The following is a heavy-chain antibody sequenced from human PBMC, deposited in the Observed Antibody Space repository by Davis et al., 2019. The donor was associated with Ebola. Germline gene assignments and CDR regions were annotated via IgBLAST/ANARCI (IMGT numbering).Heavy chain of an antibody. CDR3: GRGDSSGVIYYYNYGIEG. CDR1: GYTFTGYY. CDR2: INPNSGGT. D-gene: IGHD6-19*01. V-gene: IGHV1-2*06. J-gene: IGHJ6*01. Sequence: ASVKVSCKASGYTFTGYYMHWVRQAPGQGLEWMGRINPNSGGTNYAQKFQGRVTMTRDTSISTAYMELSRLRSDDTAVYYWGRGDSSGVIYYYNYGIEGRGKGTTGTGS.